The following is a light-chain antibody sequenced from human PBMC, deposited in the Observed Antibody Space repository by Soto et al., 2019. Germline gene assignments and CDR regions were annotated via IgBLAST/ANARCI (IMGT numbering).Light chain of an antibody. CDR3: QQYGYLIT. V-gene: IGKV3-20*01. Sequence: EIVLTQSPGTLSLSPWERVTLSCRASQSVSSSYLAWYQQKPGQAPRLLIYGASSRATGIPDRFSGSGSGTDFTLTISRLEPEDFAVYYCQQYGYLITFGQGTRLEIK. J-gene: IGKJ5*01. CDR2: GAS. CDR1: QSVSSSY.